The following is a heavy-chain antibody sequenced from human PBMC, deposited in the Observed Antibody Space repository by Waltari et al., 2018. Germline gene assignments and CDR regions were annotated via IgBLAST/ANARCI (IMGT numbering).Heavy chain of an antibody. D-gene: IGHD5-12*01. Sequence: EVQLVQSGRGLIQPGGSLRLSCAASGFTFSNYWMHWVRPAPGEGLVWVSRIKDAGSSRACGWSGGGRVGVARDNSKNTLFLQLNSLRAEYTAWYYCARGCYSVYEGDYWGQGILVSFSS. CDR3: ARGCYSVYEGDY. CDR2: IKDAGSSR. CDR1: GFTFSNYW. J-gene: IGHJ4*02. V-gene: IGHV3-74*01.